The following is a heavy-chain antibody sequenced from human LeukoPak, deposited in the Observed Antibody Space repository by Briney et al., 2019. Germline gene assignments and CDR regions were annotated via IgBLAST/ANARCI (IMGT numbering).Heavy chain of an antibody. Sequence: ASVKVSCKASGYTFTGYYMHWVRQAPGQGLEWMGWINPNSGGTNYAQKFQGRVTMTRDTSISTAYMELSRLRSDDTAVYYCARDYVLMVYNYYYYMDVWGKGTTVTVSS. V-gene: IGHV1-2*02. CDR3: ARDYVLMVYNYYYYMDV. CDR2: INPNSGGT. D-gene: IGHD2-8*01. CDR1: GYTFTGYY. J-gene: IGHJ6*03.